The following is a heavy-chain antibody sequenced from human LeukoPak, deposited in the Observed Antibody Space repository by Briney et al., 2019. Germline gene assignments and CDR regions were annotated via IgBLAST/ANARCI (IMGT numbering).Heavy chain of an antibody. CDR3: ARDTEMDTTPFDY. D-gene: IGHD5-24*01. Sequence: GASVKVSCKASGYTFNRYGISWVRQAPGQGLEWMGWISGYNGNTNYAQKVQGRVTMTTDTSRSTAYMELRSLRSDDTAVYYCARDTEMDTTPFDYWGQGTLVTVSS. CDR2: ISGYNGNT. V-gene: IGHV1-18*01. J-gene: IGHJ4*02. CDR1: GYTFNRYG.